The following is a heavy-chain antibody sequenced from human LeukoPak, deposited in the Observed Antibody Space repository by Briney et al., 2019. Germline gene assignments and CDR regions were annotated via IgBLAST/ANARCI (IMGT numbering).Heavy chain of an antibody. J-gene: IGHJ4*02. Sequence: SGGSLRLSCAASGFTFNSYGMHWVRQAPGKGLECVAVISYDGSNKYYADSVKGRFTISRDNSKNTLYLQMNSLRAEDTAVYYCAKEGGSSSWSYFDYWGQGTLVTVSS. CDR1: GFTFNSYG. CDR2: ISYDGSNK. CDR3: AKEGGSSSWSYFDY. V-gene: IGHV3-30*18. D-gene: IGHD6-13*01.